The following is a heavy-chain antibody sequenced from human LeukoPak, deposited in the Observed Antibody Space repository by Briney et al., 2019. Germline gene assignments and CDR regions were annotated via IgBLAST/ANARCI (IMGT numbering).Heavy chain of an antibody. V-gene: IGHV3-21*01. CDR2: ISSSSSYI. Sequence: GGSLRLSCAASGFTFSSYSMNWVRQAPGKGLEWVSSISSSSSYIYYADSVKGRFTISRDNAKNSLYLQMNSLRAEDTAVYYCARGLFCSSTRCSFDYWGQGPLVTVSS. CDR3: ARGLFCSSTRCSFDY. CDR1: GFTFSSYS. D-gene: IGHD2-2*01. J-gene: IGHJ4*02.